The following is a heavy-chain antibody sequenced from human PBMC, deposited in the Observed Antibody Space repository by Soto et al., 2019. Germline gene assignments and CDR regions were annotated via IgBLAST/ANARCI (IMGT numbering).Heavy chain of an antibody. D-gene: IGHD3-22*01. CDR2: IFYSGGT. V-gene: IGHV4-39*01. CDR3: ARQASGYYYGWFDP. Sequence: QLLLQESGPGLVKPSETLSLTCTVSGGSILDSTYYWAWIRQSPGKGLEWIGTIFYSGGTFYTPSLKSRVPMSGDTSNNQFSLKLSSVTAADTAVYYCARQASGYYYGWFDPWGQGTLVTVSS. J-gene: IGHJ5*02. CDR1: GGSILDSTYY.